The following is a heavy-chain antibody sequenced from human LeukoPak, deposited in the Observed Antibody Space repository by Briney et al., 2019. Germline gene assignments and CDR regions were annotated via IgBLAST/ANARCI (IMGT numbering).Heavy chain of an antibody. CDR2: ITTISHYI. J-gene: IGHJ5*02. V-gene: IGHV3-21*01. CDR3: ARSGGPGTYHQLRYNWFDP. Sequence: GGSLRLSCAASGFTLSDYHMNWVRQAPGKGLEWLSSITTISHYIYYAGAVRGRFTISRDNAKNSLYLQMNSLRGEDTAVYYCARSGGPGTYHQLRYNWFDPWGQGALVTVSS. CDR1: GFTLSDYH. D-gene: IGHD3-10*01.